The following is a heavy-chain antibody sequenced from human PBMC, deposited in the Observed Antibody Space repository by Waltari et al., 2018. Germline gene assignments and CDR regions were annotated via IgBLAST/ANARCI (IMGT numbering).Heavy chain of an antibody. CDR1: GGSFSGYY. J-gene: IGHJ5*02. D-gene: IGHD3-10*01. V-gene: IGHV4-34*01. Sequence: QVQLQQWGAGLLKPSETLSLTCAVYGGSFSGYYWSWIRHPPGKGLEWIGENNHSGSTNYTPPLKSRVTISVDTSKNQFSLKLSSVTAADTAVYYCASNSGSYFRRWWFDPWGQGTLVTVSS. CDR3: ASNSGSYFRRWWFDP. CDR2: NNHSGST.